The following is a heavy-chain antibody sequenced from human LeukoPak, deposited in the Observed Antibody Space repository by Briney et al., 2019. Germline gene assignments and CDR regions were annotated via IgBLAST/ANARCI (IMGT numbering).Heavy chain of an antibody. J-gene: IGHJ4*02. V-gene: IGHV4-61*01. Sequence: SETLSLTCTVSGGSVSSGSYYWSWIRQPPGKGLEWIGYIYYSGSTNYNPSLRSRVTISVDTSKNQFSLKLSSVTAADTAVYYCARSYYYDSSGYSWGQGTLVTVSS. CDR2: IYYSGST. CDR1: GGSVSSGSYY. CDR3: ARSYYYDSSGYS. D-gene: IGHD3-22*01.